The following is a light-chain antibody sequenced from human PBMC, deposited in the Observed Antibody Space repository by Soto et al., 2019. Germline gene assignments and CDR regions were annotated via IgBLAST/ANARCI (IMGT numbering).Light chain of an antibody. CDR3: QSYDVDNVV. J-gene: IGLJ2*01. CDR1: SGSIATNY. Sequence: NFMLTQPRSVSESPGKTVTISCTPTSGSIATNYVQWHQQRPGSAPRSVIYDDNQRPSGVPDRFSGSIDRSSNSASLTISGLKTEDEADYYCQSYDVDNVVFGGGTMVTVL. V-gene: IGLV6-57*04. CDR2: DDN.